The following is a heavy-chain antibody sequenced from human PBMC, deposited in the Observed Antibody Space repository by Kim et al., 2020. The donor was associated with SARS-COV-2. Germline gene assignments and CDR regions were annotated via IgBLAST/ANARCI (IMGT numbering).Heavy chain of an antibody. D-gene: IGHD3-22*01. CDR2: ISGSGAYT. CDR3: VKDMSGYYRPFDY. CDR1: GFTFRGYA. J-gene: IGHJ4*02. V-gene: IGHV3-23*01. Sequence: GGSLRLSCAASGFTFRGYAMSWVRQAPGEGLDWVSTISGSGAYTNYTDSVRGRFTISRDNSGDTLYLEMNSLRAEDTAVYYCVKDMSGYYRPFDYWGQGTLVPVSS.